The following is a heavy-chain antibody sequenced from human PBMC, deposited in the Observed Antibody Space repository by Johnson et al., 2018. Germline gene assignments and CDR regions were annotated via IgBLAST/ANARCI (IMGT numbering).Heavy chain of an antibody. Sequence: VQLVQSGGGLVKPGGSLRLSCAASGFTFSSYSMNWVRQAPGKGLEWVSSISSSSSYIYYADSVKGRFTISRDNAKNSLYLQMNSLRAEDTAVYSCARDRRSSGWITRARNFQHWGQGTLVTVSS. D-gene: IGHD6-19*01. CDR2: ISSSSSYI. J-gene: IGHJ1*01. CDR1: GFTFSSYS. V-gene: IGHV3-21*01. CDR3: ARDRRSSGWITRARNFQH.